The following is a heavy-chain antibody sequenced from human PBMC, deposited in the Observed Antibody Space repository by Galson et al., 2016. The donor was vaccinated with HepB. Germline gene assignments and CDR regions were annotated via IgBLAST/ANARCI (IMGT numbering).Heavy chain of an antibody. CDR1: GDSVSRNGAA. J-gene: IGHJ3*01. CDR3: ASGRHNAFDL. Sequence: CAISGDSVSRNGAAWNWIRLSPSRGLEWLGRTYYWSKYSNDYAVSVKSRITFNPDTSKNQVSLQLGSVTPEDTAMYYCASGRHNAFDLWGQGTMITVSS. CDR2: TYYWSKYSN. V-gene: IGHV6-1*01.